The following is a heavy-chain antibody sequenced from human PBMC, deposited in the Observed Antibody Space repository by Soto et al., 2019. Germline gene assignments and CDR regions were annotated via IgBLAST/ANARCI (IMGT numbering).Heavy chain of an antibody. J-gene: IGHJ4*02. CDR1: GFTFSDYD. CDR3: AGGRGAAADYFDF. CDR2: ISSSTSHT. D-gene: IGHD6-13*01. V-gene: IGHV3-11*05. Sequence: QVQLVESGGGLVKPGGSLRLSCAVSGFTFSDYDMPWIRQAPGKGLEWVSYISSSTSHTNYADSVKGRFTISRDNAKNSLFLQMNSRRAEDTAGYYCAGGRGAAADYFDFWGQGTLVTVSS.